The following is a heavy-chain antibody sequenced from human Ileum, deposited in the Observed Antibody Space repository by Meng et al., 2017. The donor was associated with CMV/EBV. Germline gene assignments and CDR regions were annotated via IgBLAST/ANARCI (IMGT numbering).Heavy chain of an antibody. V-gene: IGHV4-31*02. CDR3: AREGRSIVGSSTRIDY. CDR1: SISSGGYY. Sequence: SISSGGYYWSWIRQHPGKGLEWFGYIYYSGSTYYNPSLKSRVTISVDTSKNQFSLKLSSVTAADTAVYYCAREGRSIVGSSTRIDYWGQGTLVTVSS. CDR2: IYYSGST. D-gene: IGHD2-2*01. J-gene: IGHJ4*02.